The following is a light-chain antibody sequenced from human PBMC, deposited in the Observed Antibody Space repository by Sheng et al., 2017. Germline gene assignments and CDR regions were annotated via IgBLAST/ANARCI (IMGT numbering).Light chain of an antibody. CDR3: QQLFIPVH. V-gene: IGKV1-9*01. CDR1: QGVSGF. Sequence: IQLTQSPSSLSASVGDRVTITCRADQGVSGFLAWFQQRPGRAPTLLIFDASTLHGGVPSRFSAGGSDREFTLTISSVQPEDFATYYCQQLFIPVHFGQGQSWTS. CDR2: DAS. J-gene: IGKJ2*01.